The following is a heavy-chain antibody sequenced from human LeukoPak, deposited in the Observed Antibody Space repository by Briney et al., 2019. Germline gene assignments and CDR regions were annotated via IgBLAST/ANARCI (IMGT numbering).Heavy chain of an antibody. CDR2: INSDGSST. J-gene: IGHJ4*02. Sequence: GGSLRLSCAASGFTFSSYAMSWVRQAPGKGLVWVSRINSDGSSTSYADSVKGRFTISRDNSKNTLYLQMNSLRAEDTAVYYCARTRYYYGSRSYGAPYYFDYWGQGTLVTVSS. V-gene: IGHV3-74*01. CDR1: GFTFSSYA. CDR3: ARTRYYYGSRSYGAPYYFDY. D-gene: IGHD3-10*01.